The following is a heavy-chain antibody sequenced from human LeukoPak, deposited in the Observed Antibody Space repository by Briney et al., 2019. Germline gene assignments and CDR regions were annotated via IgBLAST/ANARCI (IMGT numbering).Heavy chain of an antibody. CDR1: GFTFSSYS. J-gene: IGHJ6*03. CDR2: ISSSSSYI. D-gene: IGHD5-12*01. CDR3: AKDVDLYYYMDV. V-gene: IGHV3-21*04. Sequence: GGSLRLSCAASGFTFSSYSMNWVRQAPGKGLEWVSSISSSSSYIYYADSVKGRFTISRDNSKNTLYLQMNSLRAEDTAVYYCAKDVDLYYYMDVWGKGTTVTVSS.